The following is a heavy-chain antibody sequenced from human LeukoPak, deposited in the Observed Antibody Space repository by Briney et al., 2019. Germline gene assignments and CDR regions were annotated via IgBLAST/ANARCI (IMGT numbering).Heavy chain of an antibody. V-gene: IGHV1-69*04. D-gene: IGHD2-2*01. CDR2: IIPILGIA. J-gene: IGHJ4*02. Sequence: SVKVSCKASGGTFSSYAISWVRQAPGQGLEWMGRIIPILGIANYAQKFQGRVTITADKSTSTAYMELRSLRSDDTAVYYCARDGVGIVVVPAAIDYWGQGTLVTVSS. CDR3: ARDGVGIVVVPAAIDY. CDR1: GGTFSSYA.